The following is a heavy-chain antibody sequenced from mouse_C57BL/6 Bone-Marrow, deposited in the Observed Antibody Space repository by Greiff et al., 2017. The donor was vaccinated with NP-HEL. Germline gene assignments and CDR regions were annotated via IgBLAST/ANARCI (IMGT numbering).Heavy chain of an antibody. D-gene: IGHD2-3*01. CDR1: GYTFTSYG. CDR2: IYPRSGNT. Sequence: VKLQESGAELARPGASVKLSCKASGYTFTSYGISWVKQRTGQGLEWIGEIYPRSGNTYYNEKFKGKATLTADKSSSTAYMELRSLTSEDSAVYFCARMVTTGFAYRGQGTLVTVSA. V-gene: IGHV1-81*01. J-gene: IGHJ3*01. CDR3: ARMVTTGFAY.